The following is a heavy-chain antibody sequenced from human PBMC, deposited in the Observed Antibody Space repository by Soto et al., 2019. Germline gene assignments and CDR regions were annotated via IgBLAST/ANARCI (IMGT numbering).Heavy chain of an antibody. V-gene: IGHV3-7*01. CDR3: AIQRYREDSGYNAIEE. CDR1: GFIFSKYY. CDR2: IKEDGSET. D-gene: IGHD3-22*01. Sequence: GGSLRLSCAGSGFIFSKYYMSWVRQAPGKGLEWVAHIKEDGSETHQVDSVKGRFTISRDNAQNSLYLQMNSLRVEDTAVYYCAIQRYREDSGYNAIEEWGQGTQVTVSS. J-gene: IGHJ4*02.